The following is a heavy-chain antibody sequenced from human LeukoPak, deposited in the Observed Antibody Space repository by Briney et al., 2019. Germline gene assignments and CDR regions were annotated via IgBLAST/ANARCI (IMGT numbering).Heavy chain of an antibody. J-gene: IGHJ6*02. D-gene: IGHD1-1*01. CDR2: IKQDGSEK. Sequence: GGSLRLSCAASGFTFSSYGMHWVRQAPGKGLEWVANIKQDGSEKYYVDSVKGRFTISRDNAKNSLFLQINSLRAEDTAVYYCAREGTLALYGMDVWGQGTTVTVSS. V-gene: IGHV3-7*01. CDR3: AREGTLALYGMDV. CDR1: GFTFSSYG.